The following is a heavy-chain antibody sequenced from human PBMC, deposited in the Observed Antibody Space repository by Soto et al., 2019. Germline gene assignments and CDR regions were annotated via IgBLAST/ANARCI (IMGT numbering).Heavy chain of an antibody. CDR2: FSLSGTT. D-gene: IGHD2-21*01. V-gene: IGHV4-4*07. CDR1: GASITGSSY. J-gene: IGHJ4*02. Sequence: SETLSLTCTVSGASITGSSYWSWIRQPAGKGLEWIGRFSLSGTTNYNPSLRSRVTMSADVSKNQFSLRLTSVTAADTALYYCARGRTPPGEPAWYYVDSWGQGTLVTVS. CDR3: ARGRTPPGEPAWYYVDS.